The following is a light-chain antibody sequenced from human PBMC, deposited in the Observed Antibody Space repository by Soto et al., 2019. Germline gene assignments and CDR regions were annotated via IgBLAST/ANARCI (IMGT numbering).Light chain of an antibody. CDR1: SSNIGSNT. V-gene: IGLV1-44*01. J-gene: IGLJ1*01. Sequence: QCVLTQPPSASGTPGERVTISCSGSSSNIGSNTVNWYQQLPGTAPKLLIYSSNQRPSGVPDRFSDSKSGTSASLAISGLQSEDEADYYCAAWDDSLNGYYVFGTGTKVTVL. CDR3: AAWDDSLNGYYV. CDR2: SSN.